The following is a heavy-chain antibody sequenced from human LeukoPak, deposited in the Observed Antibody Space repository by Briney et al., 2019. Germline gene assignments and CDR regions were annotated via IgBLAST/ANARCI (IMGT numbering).Heavy chain of an antibody. CDR1: GFTFSSYD. CDR2: IGPAGDT. Sequence: GGSLRLSCAASGFTFSSYDMHWVRQATGKGLEWVSAIGPAGDTYYAGSVKCRFTISRENAKNSLYLQMNSLRAGDTTVYYCARAGTYYGSGSYVFDYWGQGALVTVSS. V-gene: IGHV3-13*04. J-gene: IGHJ4*02. D-gene: IGHD3-10*01. CDR3: ARAGTYYGSGSYVFDY.